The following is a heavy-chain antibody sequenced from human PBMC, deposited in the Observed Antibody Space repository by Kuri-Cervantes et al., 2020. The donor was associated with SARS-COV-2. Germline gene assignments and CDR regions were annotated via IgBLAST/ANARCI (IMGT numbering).Heavy chain of an antibody. D-gene: IGHD3-22*01. CDR1: GFTFSSYG. CDR2: IWYDGSNK. CDR3: ARDLLYYDSSGYYPLDYYYGMDV. Sequence: GESLKISCAASGFTFSSYGMHWVRQAPGKGLEWVAVIWYDGSNKYYADSVKGRFTISRDNSKNTLYLQMNSLRAEDTAVYYCARDLLYYDSSGYYPLDYYYGMDVWGQGTTVTVSS. V-gene: IGHV3-33*01. J-gene: IGHJ6*02.